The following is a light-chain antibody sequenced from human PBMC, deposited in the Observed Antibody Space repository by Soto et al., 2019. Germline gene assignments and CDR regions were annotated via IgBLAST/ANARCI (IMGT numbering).Light chain of an antibody. CDR1: QSIATY. J-gene: IGKJ5*01. Sequence: DIEMTQSPSSLSVSVGDSVTINCRTSQSIATYLNWYQQKPGKAPKLLIYAASSLQSGVPSRFSGSGSGTEFTLTITSLRPDDFATYYCQQSYSTLMYTFGQGTRLEIK. V-gene: IGKV1-39*01. CDR2: AAS. CDR3: QQSYSTLMYT.